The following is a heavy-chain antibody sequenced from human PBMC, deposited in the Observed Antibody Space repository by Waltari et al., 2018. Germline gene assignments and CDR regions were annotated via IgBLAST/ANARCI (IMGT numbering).Heavy chain of an antibody. Sequence: QLQLQESGPGLVKPSETLSLTCTVSGGSISSSSYYWGWIRQPPGKGLEWIGSIYYSGSTYYNPSLKSRVTISVDTSKNQFSLKLSPVTAADTAVYYCASVAGTRMPFDYWGQGTLVTVSS. CDR2: IYYSGST. J-gene: IGHJ4*02. D-gene: IGHD6-19*01. CDR3: ASVAGTRMPFDY. V-gene: IGHV4-39*01. CDR1: GGSISSSSYY.